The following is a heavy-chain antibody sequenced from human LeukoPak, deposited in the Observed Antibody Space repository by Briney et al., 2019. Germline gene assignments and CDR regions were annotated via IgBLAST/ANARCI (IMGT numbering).Heavy chain of an antibody. J-gene: IGHJ4*02. CDR1: GFTFSSYG. CDR2: ISYDGSNK. V-gene: IGHV3-30*03. CDR3: ARDYGIFEGLLTPPDY. D-gene: IGHD2-15*01. Sequence: GRSLRLSCAASGFTFSSYGMHWVRQAPGKGLEWVAVISYDGSNKYYADSVKGRFTISRDNAKNSLYLQMNSLRAEDTAVYYCARDYGIFEGLLTPPDYWGQGTLVTVSS.